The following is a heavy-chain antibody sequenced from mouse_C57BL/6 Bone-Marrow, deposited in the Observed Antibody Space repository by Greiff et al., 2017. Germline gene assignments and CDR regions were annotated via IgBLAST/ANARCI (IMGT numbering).Heavy chain of an antibody. V-gene: IGHV3-6*01. CDR1: GYSITSGDH. J-gene: IGHJ2*01. Sequence: EVKLVESGPGLVKPSQSLSLTCSASGYSITSGDHCNCLRQFPGNKLEGTGYRSYDGSHNYNPSLKNRISITRDTSKNKFFLELNSVTTEDTATYNCARGGTTVVSTDYWGQGTTLTVSS. D-gene: IGHD1-1*01. CDR3: ARGGTTVVSTDY. CDR2: RSYDGSH.